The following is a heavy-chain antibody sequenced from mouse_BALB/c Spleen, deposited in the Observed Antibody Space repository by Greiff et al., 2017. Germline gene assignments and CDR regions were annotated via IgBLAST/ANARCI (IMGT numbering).Heavy chain of an antibody. J-gene: IGHJ1*01. CDR3: ARDRELGRMGYFDV. CDR1: GFSLTSYG. V-gene: IGHV2-9*02. D-gene: IGHD4-1*01. Sequence: VQLQQSGPGLVAPSQSLSITCTVSGFSLTSYGVHWVRQPPGKGLEWLGVIWAGGSTNYNSALMSRLSISKDNSKSQVFLKMNSLQTDDTAMYYCARDRELGRMGYFDVWGAGTTVTVSA. CDR2: IWAGGST.